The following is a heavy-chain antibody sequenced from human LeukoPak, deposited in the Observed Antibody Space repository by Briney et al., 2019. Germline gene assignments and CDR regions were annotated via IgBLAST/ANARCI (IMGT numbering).Heavy chain of an antibody. CDR2: IYTSGST. J-gene: IGHJ3*02. CDR1: GGSISSYY. V-gene: IGHV4-4*07. CDR3: ARGDDSSGYYYEGAFDI. D-gene: IGHD3-22*01. Sequence: SETLSLTCTVSGGSISSYYWSWIRQPAGKGLEWIGRIYTSGSTNYNPSLKSRVTMSVDTSKNQFSLKLSSVTAADTAVYYCARGDDSSGYYYEGAFDIWGQGTMVTVSS.